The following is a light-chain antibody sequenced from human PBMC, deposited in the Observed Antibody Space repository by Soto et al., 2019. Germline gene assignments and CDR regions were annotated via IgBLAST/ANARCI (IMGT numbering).Light chain of an antibody. V-gene: IGKV3-11*01. CDR3: QQRSNWPPT. Sequence: EIVLTQSPATLSLSPGERATLSCRASQSVSSYLAWYQQKPGQAPRLLIYDASNMATGIPARFSGSGSGTDFTLTISCLEPEDFAVYYCQQRSNWPPTFGQGTKVDIK. J-gene: IGKJ1*01. CDR1: QSVSSY. CDR2: DAS.